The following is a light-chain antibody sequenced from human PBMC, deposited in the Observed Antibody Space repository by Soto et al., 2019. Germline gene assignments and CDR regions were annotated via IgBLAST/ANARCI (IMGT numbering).Light chain of an antibody. J-gene: IGKJ2*01. CDR1: QDVGTNY. CDR3: QQFINSPYMYI. Sequence: EVVLTQSPGTLSLSPGEGATLSCRSSQDVGTNYLAWYQQKPGQAPRLLIFGASSRASDVPGRFSGSGSGTDFTLTISRLEPEDSAVYYCQQFINSPYMYIFGQGTKLEI. V-gene: IGKV3-20*01. CDR2: GAS.